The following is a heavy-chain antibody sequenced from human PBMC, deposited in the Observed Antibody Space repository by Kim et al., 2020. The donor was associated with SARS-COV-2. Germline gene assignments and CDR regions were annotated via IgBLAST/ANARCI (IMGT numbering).Heavy chain of an antibody. Sequence: GGSLRLSCAASGFTFDDYAMHWVRQAPGKGLEWVSLIRGDGGGTYYADSVKGRFTISRDNSKNSLYLQMNSLRTEDTALSYCAKDPSLDYDILTGYGMDVWGQGTTVTVSS. CDR2: IRGDGGGT. CDR1: GFTFDDYA. D-gene: IGHD3-9*01. V-gene: IGHV3-43*02. CDR3: AKDPSLDYDILTGYGMDV. J-gene: IGHJ6*02.